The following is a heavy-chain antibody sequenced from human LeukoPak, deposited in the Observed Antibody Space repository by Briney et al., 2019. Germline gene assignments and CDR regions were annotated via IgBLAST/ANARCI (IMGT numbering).Heavy chain of an antibody. J-gene: IGHJ4*02. Sequence: GASVKVSCKASGYTFTDYYMHWVRQAPGQGLEWMGWINAKSGDTKYAQKFQARVTMTRYTSITPTYMEVSRMSYDDTAVYYCARQNTGQLDYWGQGTLVTVSS. D-gene: IGHD2-8*02. CDR2: INAKSGDT. V-gene: IGHV1-2*02. CDR1: GYTFTDYY. CDR3: ARQNTGQLDY.